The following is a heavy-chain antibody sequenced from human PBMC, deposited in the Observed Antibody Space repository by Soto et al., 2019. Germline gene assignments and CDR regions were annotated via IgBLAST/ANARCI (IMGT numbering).Heavy chain of an antibody. CDR3: AGGASTFGGDWFDP. CDR2: IFYSGST. D-gene: IGHD2-21*01. V-gene: IGHV4-39*01. J-gene: IGHJ5*02. CDR1: GGSISSSSYY. Sequence: SETLSLTCTVSGGSISSSSYYWDWIRQPPGKGLEWIGSIFYSGSTYYNPSLKSRVTISGDTSKNQLSLKLSSVTAADTSVYYCAGGASTFGGDWFDPWGQGTLVTVSS.